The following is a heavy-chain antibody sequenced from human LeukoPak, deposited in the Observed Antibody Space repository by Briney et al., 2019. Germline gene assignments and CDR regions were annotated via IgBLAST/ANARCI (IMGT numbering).Heavy chain of an antibody. CDR2: INSDGSST. Sequence: PGGSLRLSCAASGFTFSSYWMHWVRQAPGKGLVWVSRINSDGSSTSYADSVKGRFTISRDNAKNTLYLRMNSLRAEDTAVYYCARVFAVAPPGYWGPGTLVTVSS. J-gene: IGHJ4*02. V-gene: IGHV3-74*01. CDR1: GFTFSSYW. D-gene: IGHD6-19*01. CDR3: ARVFAVAPPGY.